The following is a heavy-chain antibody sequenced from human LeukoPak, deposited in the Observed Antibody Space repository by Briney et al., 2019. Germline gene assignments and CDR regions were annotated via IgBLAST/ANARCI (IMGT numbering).Heavy chain of an antibody. CDR2: ISAYNGNT. J-gene: IGHJ5*02. D-gene: IGHD6-19*01. CDR1: GYTFTSYG. V-gene: IGHV1-18*01. CDR3: ARGPTTRIAVALRHTSNWFDP. Sequence: ASVTVSFKASGYTFTSYGISWVRQAPGQGLEWMGWISAYNGNTNYAQKLQGRVTMTTDTSTSTAYMELRSLRSDDTAVYYCARGPTTRIAVALRHTSNWFDPWGQGTLVTVSS.